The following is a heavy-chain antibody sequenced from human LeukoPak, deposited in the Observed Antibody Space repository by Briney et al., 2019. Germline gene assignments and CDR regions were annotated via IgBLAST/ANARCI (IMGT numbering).Heavy chain of an antibody. Sequence: PGGSLRLSCAASGFTFSSYAMSWVRQAPGKGLEWVSAISGSGGSTYYADSVKGRITISRDNSKNTLYLQMNGLRAEDTAVYYCAKGGSSSSRFDFWGQGTLVTVSS. CDR2: ISGSGGST. D-gene: IGHD6-6*01. J-gene: IGHJ4*02. V-gene: IGHV3-23*01. CDR3: AKGGSSSSRFDF. CDR1: GFTFSSYA.